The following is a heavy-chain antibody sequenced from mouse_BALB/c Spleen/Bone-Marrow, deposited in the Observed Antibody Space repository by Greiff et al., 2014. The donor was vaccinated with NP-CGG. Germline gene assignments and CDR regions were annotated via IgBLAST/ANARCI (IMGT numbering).Heavy chain of an antibody. V-gene: IGHV1-87*01. CDR2: IYPGDGDT. Sequence: QVQLQQSGAELARPGASGKLSCKASGYTFTSYWMQWVKQRPGQGLEWIGAIYPGDGDTRYTQKFKGKATLTADKSSSTAYMQLSSLASEDSAVYYCARSEGNYAMDYWGQGTSVTVSS. CDR1: GYTFTSYW. CDR3: ARSEGNYAMDY. J-gene: IGHJ4*01.